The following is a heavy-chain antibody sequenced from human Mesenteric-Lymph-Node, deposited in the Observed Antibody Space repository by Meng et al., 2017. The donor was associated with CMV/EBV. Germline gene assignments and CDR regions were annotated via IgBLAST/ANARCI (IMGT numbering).Heavy chain of an antibody. V-gene: IGHV1-46*01. D-gene: IGHD5-24*01. Sequence: KVSCKASASTSASYCLNWKRQTHGQGLESMGMLNPSDDSTSYADKFRGRATMTRDTSTSTVYMELNSLRSEDTAVYYCARRRDGYNDYWGQGTLVTVSS. CDR1: ASTSASYC. CDR3: ARRRDGYNDY. J-gene: IGHJ4*02. CDR2: LNPSDDST.